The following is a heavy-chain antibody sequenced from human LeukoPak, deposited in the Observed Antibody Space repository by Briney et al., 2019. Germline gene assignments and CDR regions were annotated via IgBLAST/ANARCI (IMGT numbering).Heavy chain of an antibody. J-gene: IGHJ3*02. V-gene: IGHV4-34*01. CDR1: GGSFSGYY. D-gene: IGHD1-26*01. CDR2: LNHSGST. Sequence: SETLSLTCAVYGGSFSGYYWSWIPHPPGKTLEWSGELNHSGSTNYNPSLKSRVTISVDTSKNQFSLKLSSVTAADTAVYYCARGGSYFAFDIWGQGTMVTVSS. CDR3: ARGGSYFAFDI.